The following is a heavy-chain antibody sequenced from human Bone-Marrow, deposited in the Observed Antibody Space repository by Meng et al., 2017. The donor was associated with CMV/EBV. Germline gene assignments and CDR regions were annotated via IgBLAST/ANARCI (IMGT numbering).Heavy chain of an antibody. CDR2: IIPIFGTA. D-gene: IGHD3-10*01. V-gene: IGHV1-69*05. CDR3: ARDGLIWFGELLGTNFDYYYGMDV. J-gene: IGHJ6*01. CDR1: GGTFSSYA. Sequence: SVKVSCKASGGTFSSYAISWVRQAPGQGLEWMGGIIPIFGTANYAQKFQGRVTITTDESTSTAYMELSSLRSEDTAVYYCARDGLIWFGELLGTNFDYYYGMDVWGQGTTVTGSS.